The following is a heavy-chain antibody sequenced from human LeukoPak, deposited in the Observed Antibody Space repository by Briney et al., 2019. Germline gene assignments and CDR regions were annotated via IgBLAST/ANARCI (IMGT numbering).Heavy chain of an antibody. CDR1: GYSFSTYW. CDR3: ARQRGYRMTKDGFDV. D-gene: IGHD2-2*03. CDR2: IYPGDSDT. Sequence: GESLKISCKGSGYSFSTYWIGWVRQMPGNGLEWMGIIYPGDSDTRYSPSFQGQVTISADKSISTAYLQWSSLKASDTAMYYCARQRGYRMTKDGFDVWGQGTMVTVSS. V-gene: IGHV5-51*01. J-gene: IGHJ3*01.